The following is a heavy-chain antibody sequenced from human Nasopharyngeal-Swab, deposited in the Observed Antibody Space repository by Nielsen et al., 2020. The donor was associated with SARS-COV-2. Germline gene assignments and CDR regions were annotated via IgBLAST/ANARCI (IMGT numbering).Heavy chain of an antibody. CDR1: GYSISSGYY. D-gene: IGHD3-3*01. J-gene: IGHJ4*02. Sequence: SETLSLTCAVSGYSISSGYYWGWVRQPPGKGLEWIGSIYHSGSTYYNPSLKSRVTISVDTSKNQFSLKLSSVTAADTAVYYCARQYGDFWSGHYFDYWGQGTLVTVSS. V-gene: IGHV4-38-2*01. CDR3: ARQYGDFWSGHYFDY. CDR2: IYHSGST.